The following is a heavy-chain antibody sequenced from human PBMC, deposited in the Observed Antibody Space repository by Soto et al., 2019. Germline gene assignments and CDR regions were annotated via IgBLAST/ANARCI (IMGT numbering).Heavy chain of an antibody. CDR2: IYYSGNK. V-gene: IGHV4-39*01. CDR1: GGSISGSSYY. Sequence: SETLSLTCTVAGGSISGSSYYWDWIRQSPGKGLEWIGSIYYSGNKYYSPSLKSRVTMSVDTSKNQFSLQLSFVTAADTAVYYCARHRGYYGYEDYYGMDVWGQGTTVTVSS. D-gene: IGHD4-17*01. J-gene: IGHJ6*02. CDR3: ARHRGYYGYEDYYGMDV.